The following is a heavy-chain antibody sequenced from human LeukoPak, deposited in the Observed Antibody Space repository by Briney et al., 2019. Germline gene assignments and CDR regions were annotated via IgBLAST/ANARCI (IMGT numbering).Heavy chain of an antibody. CDR1: GGSISSSSYY. CDR2: IYYSGST. J-gene: IGHJ4*02. D-gene: IGHD4-17*01. CDR3: VMTTVVTGNFDY. Sequence: SSETLSLTCTVSGGSISSSSYYWGWIRQPPGKGLEWIGSIYYSGSTYYNPSLKSRVTISVDTSKNQFSLKLSSVTAADTAVYYCVMTTVVTGNFDYWGQGTLVTVSS. V-gene: IGHV4-39*01.